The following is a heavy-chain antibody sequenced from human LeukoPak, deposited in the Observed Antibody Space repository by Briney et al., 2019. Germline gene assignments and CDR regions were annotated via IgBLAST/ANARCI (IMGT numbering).Heavy chain of an antibody. CDR2: ISSNSDNT. CDR1: GYTFTSYG. Sequence: ASVKVSCKATGYTFTSYGISWVRQAPGQGLEWMGWISSNSDNTNYAQKLQGRVTMTTDTSTSTAYMELRSLRSDDTALYFCTRVCGSIKVIADYWGQGTLVTVSS. CDR3: TRVCGSIKVIADY. V-gene: IGHV1-18*01. J-gene: IGHJ4*02. D-gene: IGHD3-16*02.